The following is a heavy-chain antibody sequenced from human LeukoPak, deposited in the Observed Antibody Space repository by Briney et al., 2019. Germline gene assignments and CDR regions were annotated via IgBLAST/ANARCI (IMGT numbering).Heavy chain of an antibody. D-gene: IGHD3-22*01. CDR1: GYTLTDYY. CDR2: INPNSGGT. CDR3: ARVGYYESSGYYEY. J-gene: IGHJ4*02. V-gene: IGHV1-2*06. Sequence: ASVKVYCKASGYTLTDYYMHWVRQAPGQGLEWMGRINPNSGGTNYAQKFQGRVTMTRGTSISTVYMELSRLRSDDTAVYYCARVGYYESSGYYEYWGQGTLVTVSS.